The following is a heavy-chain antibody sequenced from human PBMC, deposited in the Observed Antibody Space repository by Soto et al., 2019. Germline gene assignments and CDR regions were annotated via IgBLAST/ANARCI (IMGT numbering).Heavy chain of an antibody. CDR3: ARDRGRITIFGVVIISEPYYYYMDV. Sequence: ASVKVSCKASGYTFTSYGISWVRQAPGQGLEWMGWISAYNGNTNYAQKLQGRVTMTTDTSTSTAYMELRSLRSDDTAVYYCARDRGRITIFGVVIISEPYYYYMDVWGKGTTVTVSS. J-gene: IGHJ6*03. V-gene: IGHV1-18*01. D-gene: IGHD3-3*01. CDR2: ISAYNGNT. CDR1: GYTFTSYG.